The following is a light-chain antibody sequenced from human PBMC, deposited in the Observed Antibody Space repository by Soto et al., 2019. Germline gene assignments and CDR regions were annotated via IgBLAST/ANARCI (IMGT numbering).Light chain of an antibody. CDR1: QSISSW. CDR3: QHLVT. CDR2: KAS. Sequence: DIQMTQSPSTLSASVGDRVTITCRASQSISSWLAWYQQKPGKAPKLLIYKASSLESGVPSRFSGSGSGTEFTLTISSLQPDYFATYYCQHLVTFGQGTKLEIK. V-gene: IGKV1-5*03. J-gene: IGKJ2*01.